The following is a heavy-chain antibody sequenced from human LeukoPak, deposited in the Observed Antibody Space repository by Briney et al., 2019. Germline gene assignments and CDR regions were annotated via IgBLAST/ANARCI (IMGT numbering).Heavy chain of an antibody. Sequence: SETLSLTCTVSGGFISSYYWSWIRQPPGKGLEWIGYIYYSGTTNYNPSLKSRVTISVDTSKNQFSLKLSSVTAADTAVYYCARDCSSGSCYSIGWFDPWGQGTLVTVSP. CDR1: GGFISSYY. J-gene: IGHJ5*02. D-gene: IGHD2-15*01. CDR3: ARDCSSGSCYSIGWFDP. V-gene: IGHV4-59*01. CDR2: IYYSGTT.